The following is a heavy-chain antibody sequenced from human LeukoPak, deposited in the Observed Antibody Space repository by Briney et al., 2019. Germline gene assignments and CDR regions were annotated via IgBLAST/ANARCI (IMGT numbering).Heavy chain of an antibody. CDR1: GFSFSNYG. Sequence: EGSLRLSCAASGFSFSNYGMHWVRQAPGKGLEWVAFIRFDGTDEFYADSVKGRFTISRDNSQNTVSLQVNSLRAEDTAVYYCAKRRGGSYTQMMGYFDYWGQGTLVTVSS. J-gene: IGHJ4*02. V-gene: IGHV3-30*02. D-gene: IGHD1-26*01. CDR3: AKRRGGSYTQMMGYFDY. CDR2: IRFDGTDE.